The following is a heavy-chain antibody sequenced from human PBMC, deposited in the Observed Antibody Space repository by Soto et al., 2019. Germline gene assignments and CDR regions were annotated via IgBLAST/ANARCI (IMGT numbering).Heavy chain of an antibody. Sequence: GASVKVSCKASGGTFSSYAISWVRQAPGQGLEWMGGIIPIFGTASYAQKFQGRVTITTDESTSTAYMELSSLRSEDTAVYYCASSIVLMVYGCLNYWGQGTLVTVSS. J-gene: IGHJ4*02. V-gene: IGHV1-69*05. CDR2: IIPIFGTA. CDR1: GGTFSSYA. CDR3: ASSIVLMVYGCLNY. D-gene: IGHD2-8*01.